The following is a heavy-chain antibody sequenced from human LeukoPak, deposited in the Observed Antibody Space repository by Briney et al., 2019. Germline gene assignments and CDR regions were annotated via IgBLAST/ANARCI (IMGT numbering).Heavy chain of an antibody. CDR3: AKDEEYQLLTNFFDY. CDR2: KRYDGSIN. CDR1: GFTFDSYG. Sequence: PGGSLRLSCAASGFTFDSYGMHWVRQAPGKGLEWVAFKRYDGSINYYADSVKGRFTISRDNSKNTLYLLMNSLRAEDTAVYYCAKDEEYQLLTNFFDYWGQGTLVTVSS. V-gene: IGHV3-30*02. J-gene: IGHJ4*02. D-gene: IGHD2-21*01.